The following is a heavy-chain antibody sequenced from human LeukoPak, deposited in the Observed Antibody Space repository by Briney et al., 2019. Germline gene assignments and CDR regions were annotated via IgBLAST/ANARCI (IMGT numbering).Heavy chain of an antibody. J-gene: IGHJ5*02. CDR3: ARDSIYSDPSDYYYDL. Sequence: GGSLRLSCAASGFTFSSYAMSWVRQAPGKGLEWVSAISGSGGSTYYADAVKGRFTISRDNAKNSVFLQMNSLRTEDTAVYYCARDSIYSDPSDYYYDLWGQGTLVTVSS. CDR1: GFTFSSYA. CDR2: ISGSGGST. V-gene: IGHV3-23*01. D-gene: IGHD3-22*01.